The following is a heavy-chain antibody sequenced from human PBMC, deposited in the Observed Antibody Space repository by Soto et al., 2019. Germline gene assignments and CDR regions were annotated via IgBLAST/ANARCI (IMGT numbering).Heavy chain of an antibody. Sequence: SATLSLTCPVSGTSISCSYRTWLRQPPGKGLEWIGYMYNTGSTVYNPSFKSRVTISVDTSKNQFSLKLNSVTAADTAVYYCARDLWGYCGTDCYPLDVWGQGTTVTVS. D-gene: IGHD2-21*02. CDR1: GTSISCSY. J-gene: IGHJ6*02. V-gene: IGHV4-59*01. CDR2: MYNTGST. CDR3: ARDLWGYCGTDCYPLDV.